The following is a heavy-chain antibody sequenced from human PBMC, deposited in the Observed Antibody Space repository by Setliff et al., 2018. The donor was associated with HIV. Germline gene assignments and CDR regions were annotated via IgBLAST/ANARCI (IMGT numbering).Heavy chain of an antibody. Sequence: SETLSLTCTVSGGSISTYYWSWIRQPPGKGLEWIGSIYFTGSSDNNPSLKSRVTLSVDTSKHQFSLKLSSVTAADAAVYYCARDLRKGGGGSYADYWGQGTLVTVSS. CDR2: IYFTGSS. J-gene: IGHJ4*02. CDR1: GGSISTYY. V-gene: IGHV4-59*01. D-gene: IGHD1-26*01. CDR3: ARDLRKGGGGSYADY.